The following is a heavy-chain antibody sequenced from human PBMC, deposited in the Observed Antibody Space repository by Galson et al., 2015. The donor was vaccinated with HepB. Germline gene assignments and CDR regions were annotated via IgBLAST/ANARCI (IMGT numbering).Heavy chain of an antibody. CDR1: GFTFSNYS. Sequence: SLRLSCAASGFTFSNYSMNWVRQGPGKGLEWVSSISTSGTYIYYADSVQGRFTISRDNAKNSLYLQMNDLRAEDTAMYYCARGRRCTSSRCYGGGDYWGQGTLVTVSS. J-gene: IGHJ4*02. D-gene: IGHD2-2*01. CDR3: ARGRRCTSSRCYGGGDY. CDR2: ISTSGTYI. V-gene: IGHV3-21*01.